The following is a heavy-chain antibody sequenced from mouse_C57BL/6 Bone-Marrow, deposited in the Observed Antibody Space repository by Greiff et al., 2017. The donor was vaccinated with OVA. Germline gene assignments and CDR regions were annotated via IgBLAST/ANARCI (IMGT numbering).Heavy chain of an antibody. V-gene: IGHV15-2*01. Sequence: LQESGSELRSPGSSVQLSCKDFDSEVFPIAYMSWVRQKPGHGFEWIGGILPSIGRTIYGEKFEDKATLDADTLSNTAYLELNSLTSEDSAIYYCARGVYDYDGPYAMDYWGQGTSVTVSS. J-gene: IGHJ4*01. CDR1: DSEVFPIAY. CDR3: ARGVYDYDGPYAMDY. CDR2: ILPSIGRT. D-gene: IGHD2-4*01.